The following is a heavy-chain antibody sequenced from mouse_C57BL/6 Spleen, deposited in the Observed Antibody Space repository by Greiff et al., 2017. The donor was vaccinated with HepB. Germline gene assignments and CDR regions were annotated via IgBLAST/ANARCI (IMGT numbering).Heavy chain of an antibody. CDR1: GFTFSSYG. J-gene: IGHJ1*03. D-gene: IGHD1-1*01. CDR2: ISSGGSYT. CDR3: ARDYYGSSYGDFDV. Sequence: VQLKESGGDLVKPGGSLKLSCAASGFTFSSYGMSWVRQTPDKRLEWVATISSGGSYTYYPDSVKGRFTISRDNAKNTLYLQMSSLKSEDTAMYYCARDYYGSSYGDFDVWGTGTTVTVSS. V-gene: IGHV5-6*01.